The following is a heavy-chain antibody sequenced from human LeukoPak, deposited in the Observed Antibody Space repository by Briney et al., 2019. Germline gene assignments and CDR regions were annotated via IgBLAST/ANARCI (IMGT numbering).Heavy chain of an antibody. Sequence: SETLSPTCTVSGGSISSYYWSWIRQPPGKGLEWIGYIYYSGSTNYNPSLKSRVTIPVDTSKNQFSLKLSSVTAADTAVYYCARVSPYSSSPGDFDYWGQGTLVTVSS. J-gene: IGHJ4*02. CDR1: GGSISSYY. V-gene: IGHV4-59*08. D-gene: IGHD6-6*01. CDR2: IYYSGST. CDR3: ARVSPYSSSPGDFDY.